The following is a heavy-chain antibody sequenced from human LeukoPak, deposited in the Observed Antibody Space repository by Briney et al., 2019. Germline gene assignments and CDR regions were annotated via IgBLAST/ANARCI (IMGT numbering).Heavy chain of an antibody. J-gene: IGHJ6*03. CDR2: IYYSGST. V-gene: IGHV4-59*01. Sequence: SETLSLTCTVSGGSISSYYWSWIRQPPGKGLESIGYIYYSGSTNHNPSLKSRVTISVDTSKNQFSLKLSSVTAADTAVYYCARLNIVVVPAAPRSFYMDVWGKGTTVTVSS. D-gene: IGHD2-2*01. CDR1: GGSISSYY. CDR3: ARLNIVVVPAAPRSFYMDV.